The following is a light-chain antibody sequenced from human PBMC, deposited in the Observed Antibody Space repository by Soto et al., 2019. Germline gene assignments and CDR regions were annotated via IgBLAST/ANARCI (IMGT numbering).Light chain of an antibody. CDR2: DAS. CDR1: QSVTNNY. Sequence: ESVLTQSPRTLSLSPGERATLSCRATQSVTNNYLAWYQQKPGQAPRLLIYDASNRATGIPARFSGSGSGTDFSLTISSLGPEDFAVYYCQHRGNWPLTFGGGTKVDIK. J-gene: IGKJ4*01. V-gene: IGKV3-11*01. CDR3: QHRGNWPLT.